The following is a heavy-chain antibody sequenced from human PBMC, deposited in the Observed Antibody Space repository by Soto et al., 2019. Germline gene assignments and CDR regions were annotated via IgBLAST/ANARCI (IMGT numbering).Heavy chain of an antibody. V-gene: IGHV4-59*01. D-gene: IGHD4-4*01. CDR2: IYYSGST. CDR1: GGSISGYY. J-gene: IGHJ6*02. CDR3: ARTTTIGHYYGMDV. Sequence: PSETLSLTCTVSGGSISGYYWSWIRQPPGKGLEWIGYIYYSGSTNYNPSLKSRVTISVDTSKNQFSLKLSSVTAADTAVYYCARTTTIGHYYGMDVWGQGTTVTVSS.